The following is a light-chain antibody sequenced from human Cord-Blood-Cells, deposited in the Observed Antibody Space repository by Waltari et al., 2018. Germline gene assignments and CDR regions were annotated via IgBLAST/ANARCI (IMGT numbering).Light chain of an antibody. CDR1: QDISNY. CDR2: DAS. J-gene: IGKJ2*02. CDR3: QQYDNLLCT. Sequence: DIQMTQSPSSLSASVGDRVTITCQASQDISNYLNWYQQKPGKAPKLLIYDASNLETGVPSRFSGSGSGTDFTFTISSLQPEDIATYYCQQYDNLLCTFGQGTKLGIK. V-gene: IGKV1-33*01.